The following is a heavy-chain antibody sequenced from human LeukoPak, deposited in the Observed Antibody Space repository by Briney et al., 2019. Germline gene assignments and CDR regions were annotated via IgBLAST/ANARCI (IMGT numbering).Heavy chain of an antibody. Sequence: SETLSLTCTVSGGSISSYYWSWIRQPPGKGLEWIGYIYYSGSTNYNPSLKSRVTISVDTSKNQFSLKLSSVTAADTAVYYCARTPEDWSGYYTGIGAFDIWGQGTMVTVSS. CDR3: ARTPEDWSGYYTGIGAFDI. J-gene: IGHJ3*02. V-gene: IGHV4-59*12. CDR1: GGSISSYY. CDR2: IYYSGST. D-gene: IGHD3-3*01.